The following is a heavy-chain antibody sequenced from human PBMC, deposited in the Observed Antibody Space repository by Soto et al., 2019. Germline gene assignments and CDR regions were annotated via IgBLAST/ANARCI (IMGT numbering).Heavy chain of an antibody. J-gene: IGHJ4*02. CDR3: ARWGVRGVIKTFDY. D-gene: IGHD3-10*01. CDR1: GGSISSGGYY. Sequence: SETLSLTCTVSGGSISSGGYYWSWIRQHPGKGLEWIGYIYYSGSTYYNPSLKSRVTISVDTSKNQFSLKLSSVTAADTAVYYCARWGVRGVIKTFDYWGQGTLVTVSS. CDR2: IYYSGST. V-gene: IGHV4-31*03.